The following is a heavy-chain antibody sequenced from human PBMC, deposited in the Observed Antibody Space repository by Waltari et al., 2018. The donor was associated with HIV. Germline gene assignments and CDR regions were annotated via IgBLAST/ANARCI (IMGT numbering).Heavy chain of an antibody. CDR3: ARDVVGARGFDY. V-gene: IGHV4-31*03. D-gene: IGHD1-26*01. J-gene: IGHJ4*02. Sequence: QVQLQESGPGLVKPSQTLSLTCTFSGRSFRRGCYYWSWIRQHPGKGLGWIGYIYYSGSTYYNPSLKSRVTISVDTSKNQFSLKLSSVTAADTAVYYCARDVVGARGFDYWGQGTLVTVSS. CDR1: GRSFRRGCYY. CDR2: IYYSGST.